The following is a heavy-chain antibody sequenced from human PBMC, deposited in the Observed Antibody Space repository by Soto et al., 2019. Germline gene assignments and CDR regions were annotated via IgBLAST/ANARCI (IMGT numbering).Heavy chain of an antibody. Sequence: QVQLQQWGAGLLKPSETLSLTCAVYGGSFSGYYWSWIRQPPGKGLEWIGEINHSGSTNYNPSLKSRVTISVDTSKNQFSLQLSSVTAADTAVYSCARGHYYDYVWGSYRYLPYFDYWGQGTLVTVSS. CDR3: ARGHYYDYVWGSYRYLPYFDY. V-gene: IGHV4-34*01. CDR2: INHSGST. J-gene: IGHJ4*02. CDR1: GGSFSGYY. D-gene: IGHD3-16*02.